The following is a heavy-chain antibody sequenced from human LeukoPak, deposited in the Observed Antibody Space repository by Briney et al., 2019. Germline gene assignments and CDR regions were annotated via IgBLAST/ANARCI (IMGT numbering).Heavy chain of an antibody. J-gene: IGHJ5*02. CDR2: INHSGST. CDR3: ARGLPGHSSSWYQQNTEEKNWFDP. Sequence: PSETLSLTCAVYGGSFSGYYWSWIRQPLGKGLEWIGEINHSGSTNYNPSLKSRVTISVDTSKNQFSLKLSSVTAADTAVYYCARGLPGHSSSWYQQNTEEKNWFDPWGQGTLVTVSS. D-gene: IGHD6-13*01. V-gene: IGHV4-34*01. CDR1: GGSFSGYY.